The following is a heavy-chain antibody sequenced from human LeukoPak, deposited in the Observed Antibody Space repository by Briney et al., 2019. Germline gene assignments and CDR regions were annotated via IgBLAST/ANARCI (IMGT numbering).Heavy chain of an antibody. J-gene: IGHJ3*02. V-gene: IGHV3-21*01. CDR3: ARDQRTGLGSDAYYYDSSDAFDI. D-gene: IGHD3-22*01. Sequence: TGGPLRLPCAPSGFTFSSYSMHWVRQAPGKALEWVSSISSSSSYIYYAHSVKGRFTISRDNTKNSLYLQMNSLRAEDTAVYYCARDQRTGLGSDAYYYDSSDAFDIWGQGTMVTVSS. CDR1: GFTFSSYS. CDR2: ISSSSSYI.